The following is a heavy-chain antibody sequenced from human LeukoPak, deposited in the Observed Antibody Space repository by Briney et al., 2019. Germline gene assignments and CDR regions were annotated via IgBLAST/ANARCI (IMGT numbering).Heavy chain of an antibody. CDR3: ARDSAAGNYGMDV. J-gene: IGHJ6*02. D-gene: IGHD6-13*01. Sequence: ASVKVSCKASGYTFTSYYMHWVRQAPGQGLVWMGIINPGGGSTSYAQKFQGRVTMTRDTSTSTVYMELSSLRSEDTAVYYCARDSAAGNYGMDVWGQGTTVTVSS. CDR2: INPGGGST. V-gene: IGHV1-46*01. CDR1: GYTFTSYY.